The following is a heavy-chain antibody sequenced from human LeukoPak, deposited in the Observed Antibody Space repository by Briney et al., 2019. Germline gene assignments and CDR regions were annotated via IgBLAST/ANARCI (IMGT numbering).Heavy chain of an antibody. D-gene: IGHD6-13*01. Sequence: PGGSLRLSCAASGFFFTNYWMSWIRQAPGKGLEWVANINQDGSEKHYVDSVKGRFTVSRDNARNSLFLQMNSLRAEDTSVYYCARDYRSSWYVRGHGTLVTVSS. CDR2: INQDGSEK. J-gene: IGHJ4*01. V-gene: IGHV3-7*03. CDR1: GFFFTNYW. CDR3: ARDYRSSWYV.